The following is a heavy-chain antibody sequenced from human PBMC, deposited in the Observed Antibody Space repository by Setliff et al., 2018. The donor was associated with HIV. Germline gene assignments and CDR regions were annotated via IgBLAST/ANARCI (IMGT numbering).Heavy chain of an antibody. Sequence: PSETLSRTCAVYGGSFSGYYGSWIRQPPGKGLEWIGEINHSGSTKYNPSLKSRVTISIDTSKNQFSLKLRSVTAADTAVYYCARVGYYDSSFDYWGQGTLVTVSS. CDR2: INHSGST. V-gene: IGHV4-34*01. CDR3: ARVGYYDSSFDY. J-gene: IGHJ4*02. CDR1: GGSFSGYY. D-gene: IGHD3-22*01.